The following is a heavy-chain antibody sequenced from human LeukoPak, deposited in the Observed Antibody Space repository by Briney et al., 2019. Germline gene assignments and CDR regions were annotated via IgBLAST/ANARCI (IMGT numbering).Heavy chain of an antibody. CDR1: GGSFSGYY. J-gene: IGHJ6*04. V-gene: IGHV4-34*01. D-gene: IGHD6-25*01. Sequence: SENLSLTCAVYGGSFSGYYWSWLRQPPGKGLEWIGEINHSGSTNYNPSLKSRVTISVDTSKNQFSLKLSSVTAADTAVYYCARGSVPPSQNYGMDVWGKGTTVTVSS. CDR2: INHSGST. CDR3: ARGSVPPSQNYGMDV.